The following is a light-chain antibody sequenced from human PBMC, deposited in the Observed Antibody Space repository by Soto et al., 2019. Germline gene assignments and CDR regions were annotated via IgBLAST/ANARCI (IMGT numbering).Light chain of an antibody. V-gene: IGKV3-20*01. J-gene: IGKJ4*01. CDR3: QQYGSSP. CDR2: GAS. CDR1: QSVSSSY. Sequence: EIVLTQSPSTLSLSPGERATLSCRASQSVSSSYLAWYQQKPGQAPRLLIYGASSRATGTPDRFSGSGSGTDFTLTISRLEPEDFAVYYCQQYGSSPFGGGTKVEIK.